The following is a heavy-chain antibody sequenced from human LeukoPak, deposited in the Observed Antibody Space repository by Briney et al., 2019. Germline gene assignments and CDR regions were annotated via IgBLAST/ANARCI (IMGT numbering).Heavy chain of an antibody. D-gene: IGHD3-16*01. CDR2: ISSSSSYI. CDR3: ARGWSGAYVIDY. CDR1: GFTFSSYS. V-gene: IGHV3-21*01. J-gene: IGHJ4*02. Sequence: PGGSLRLSRAASGFTFSSYSMNWVRQAPGKGLEWVSSISSSSSYIYYADSVKGRFTISRDNAKNSLYLQMNSLRAEDTAVYYCARGWSGAYVIDYWGQGTLVTVSS.